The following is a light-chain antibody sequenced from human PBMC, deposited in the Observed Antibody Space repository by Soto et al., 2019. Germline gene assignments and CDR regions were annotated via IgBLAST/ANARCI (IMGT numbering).Light chain of an antibody. CDR3: QQYNSYWT. V-gene: IGKV1-5*03. CDR2: KAS. Sequence: DIQMTQSPSTLSASVGDRVTITCRASQSIGSWLAWYQQKAGKAPKLLIHKASTLESGVPARFSGSRSGTEFTLTISSPQPDDFGTYYCQQYNSYWTFGPGTKVEIK. J-gene: IGKJ1*01. CDR1: QSIGSW.